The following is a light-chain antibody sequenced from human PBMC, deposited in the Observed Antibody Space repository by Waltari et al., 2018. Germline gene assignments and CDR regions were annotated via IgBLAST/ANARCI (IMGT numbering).Light chain of an antibody. CDR3: QSYDTSLSVV. V-gene: IGLV1-40*01. J-gene: IGLJ3*02. CDR2: GST. CDR1: GSNIGAGYA. Sequence: QSVLTQPPSVSGAPGQKVTISCTGSGSNIGAGYAVHWYQQLPRAAPKLLIYGSTSRPLGVPDRFFGSTSGTSASLAITGLQAEDEGDYYCQSYDTSLSVVFGGGTKLTVL.